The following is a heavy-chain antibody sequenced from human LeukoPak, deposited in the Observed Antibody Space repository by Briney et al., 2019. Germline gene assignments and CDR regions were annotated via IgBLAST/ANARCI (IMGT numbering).Heavy chain of an antibody. V-gene: IGHV4-59*01. J-gene: IGHJ4*02. CDR1: GGSITSYY. D-gene: IGHD5-18*01. Sequence: SETLSLACTVSGGSITSYYWSWIRQPPGKGLEWIGYIYYSGSPTYNPSLKSRVTISVDTSKNQFSLKLSSVTAADTAVYYCAKGRGYSYDNFDYWGQGTLVTVSS. CDR2: IYYSGSP. CDR3: AKGRGYSYDNFDY.